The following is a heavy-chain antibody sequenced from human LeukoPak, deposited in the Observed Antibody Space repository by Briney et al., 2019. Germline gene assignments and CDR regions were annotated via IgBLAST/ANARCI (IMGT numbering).Heavy chain of an antibody. D-gene: IGHD3-16*02. CDR2: INPNSGGT. CDR1: GYTFTCYY. J-gene: IGHJ4*02. CDR3: ARRTGGVIAPFDY. V-gene: IGHV1-2*06. Sequence: ASVKVSCKASGYTFTCYYMHWVRQAPGQGLGWMGRINPNSGGTNYAQKFQGRVTMTRDTSISTAYMELSRLRSDDTAAYYCARRTGGVIAPFDYWGQGTLVTVSS.